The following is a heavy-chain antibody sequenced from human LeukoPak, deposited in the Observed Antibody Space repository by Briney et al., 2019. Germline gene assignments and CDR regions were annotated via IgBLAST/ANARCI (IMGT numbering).Heavy chain of an antibody. CDR3: ASRPADTTWYGVFDY. V-gene: IGHV4-59*11. CDR2: IFNTGNT. CDR1: GGSTNSHY. Sequence: SETLSLTCSVSGGSTNSHYWSWIRQPPGKRLEWIGYIFNTGNTNYNPSLASRVTMSVDTSRAQFFLRLSPVTAADTAIYYCASRPADTTWYGVFDYWSQGTLVTVSS. J-gene: IGHJ4*02. D-gene: IGHD3-10*01.